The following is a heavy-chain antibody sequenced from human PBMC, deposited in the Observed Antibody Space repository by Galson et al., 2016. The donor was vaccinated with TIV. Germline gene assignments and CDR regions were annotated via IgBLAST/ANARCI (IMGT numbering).Heavy chain of an antibody. J-gene: IGHJ4*02. D-gene: IGHD2-15*01. CDR3: ARARYCSGCSCFIIDS. Sequence: SLRLSCAASEFTFSDYTLHWVRQAPGKGLEGVAVISCEGATKHYADSVQGRFTIARDNSKNTMYLQMDSLRTEDTAVYYCARARYCSGCSCFIIDSWGQGTLVTVSS. CDR2: ISCEGATK. V-gene: IGHV3-30*01. CDR1: EFTFSDYT.